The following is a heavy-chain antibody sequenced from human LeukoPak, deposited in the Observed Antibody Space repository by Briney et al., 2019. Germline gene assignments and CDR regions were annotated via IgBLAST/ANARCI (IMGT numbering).Heavy chain of an antibody. V-gene: IGHV4-38-2*02. D-gene: IGHD3-10*01. CDR3: ARGRGGSGSYFGAWFDP. Sequence: PSETLSLTCTVSGYSISSGYYWGWIRQPPGKGLEWIGNIYHSGSTYYNPSLKSRVTISVDTSKNQFSLKLSSVTAADTAVYYCARGRGGSGSYFGAWFDPWGQGTLVTVSS. CDR1: GYSISSGYY. CDR2: IYHSGST. J-gene: IGHJ5*02.